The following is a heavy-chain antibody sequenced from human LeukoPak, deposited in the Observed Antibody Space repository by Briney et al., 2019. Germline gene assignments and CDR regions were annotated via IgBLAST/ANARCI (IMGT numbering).Heavy chain of an antibody. CDR3: ARGAYSSGWYNNWFDP. V-gene: IGHV4-34*01. J-gene: IGHJ5*02. Sequence: SETLSLTCAVYGGSFSNYHWSWIRQPPGKGLEWIGEINHSGSTNYNPSLKSRVTISVDTSKNQFSLKLSSVTAADTALYYCARGAYSSGWYNNWFDPWGQGTLVTVSS. D-gene: IGHD6-19*01. CDR1: GGSFSNYH. CDR2: INHSGST.